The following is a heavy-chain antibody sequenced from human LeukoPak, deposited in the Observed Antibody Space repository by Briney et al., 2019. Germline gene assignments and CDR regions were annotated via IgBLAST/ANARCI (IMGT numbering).Heavy chain of an antibody. CDR3: ARARQSGSYAAFDH. V-gene: IGHV5-51*01. CDR1: GYSFINFW. CDR2: IYPGDSDT. Sequence: GESLKISCQGSGYSFINFWIAWVRQRPGKGLEWMGIIYPGDSDTRNSPSFQGRITMSVDKSISTAYLQLNNLKASDSAMYFCARARQSGSYAAFDHWGLGSLVAVCS. D-gene: IGHD1-26*01. J-gene: IGHJ4*02.